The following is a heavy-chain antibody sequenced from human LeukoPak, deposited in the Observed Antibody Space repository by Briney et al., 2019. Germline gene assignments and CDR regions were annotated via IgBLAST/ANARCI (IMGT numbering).Heavy chain of an antibody. D-gene: IGHD2-2*01. CDR1: GFSFTSYW. V-gene: IGHV5-51*01. CDR2: IYPGDSDT. J-gene: IGHJ5*02. CDR3: ARRPSPGWFDP. Sequence: GESLKISCEGFGFSFTSYWIAWVRQMPGKGLEWMGVIYPGDSDTRYSPSFQGQVTISADKSMGTAYLQWSSLKASDTAMYYCARRPSPGWFDPWGQGTLVTVSS.